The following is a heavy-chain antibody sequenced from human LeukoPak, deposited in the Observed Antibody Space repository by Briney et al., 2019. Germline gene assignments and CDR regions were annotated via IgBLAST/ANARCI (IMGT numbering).Heavy chain of an antibody. V-gene: IGHV4-59*01. CDR3: AREGTDQYYYYYMDV. J-gene: IGHJ6*03. CDR2: IYYSGST. Sequence: SETLSLTCTVSGGSISSYYWSWIRQPPGKGPEWIGYIYYSGSTNYNPSLKSRVTISVDTSKNQFSLKLSSVTAADTAVYYCAREGTDQYYYYYMDVWGKGTTVTVSS. CDR1: GGSISSYY. D-gene: IGHD3-10*01.